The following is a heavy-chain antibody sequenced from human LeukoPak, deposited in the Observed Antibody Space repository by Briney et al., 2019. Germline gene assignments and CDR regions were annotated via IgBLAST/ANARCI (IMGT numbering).Heavy chain of an antibody. D-gene: IGHD3-9*01. CDR1: GGTISSYY. Sequence: SETLSLTCTVSGGTISSYYWSWIRLPPEKGLEWIGYLSKSGNTNYSPSLKSRVTIFGDTSKNQFFLKLSSVTAADTAMYYCARARYVNSFYAFDIWGQGTLVTVSS. V-gene: IGHV4-59*01. CDR2: LSKSGNT. J-gene: IGHJ3*02. CDR3: ARARYVNSFYAFDI.